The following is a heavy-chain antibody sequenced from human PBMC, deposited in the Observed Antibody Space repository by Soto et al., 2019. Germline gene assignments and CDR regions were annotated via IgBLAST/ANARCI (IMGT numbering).Heavy chain of an antibody. CDR2: INAGNGNT. V-gene: IGHV1-3*01. J-gene: IGHJ5*02. D-gene: IGHD2-15*01. CDR3: ARGALGVVVAVPSDNWFDP. Sequence: ASVKVSCKASGYTFTDYYMHWVRQAPGQGLEWMGWINAGNGNTKYSQKFQGRVTITRDTSTSTAYMELSSLRSEDTAVYYCARGALGVVVAVPSDNWFDPWGQGTLVTVS. CDR1: GYTFTDYY.